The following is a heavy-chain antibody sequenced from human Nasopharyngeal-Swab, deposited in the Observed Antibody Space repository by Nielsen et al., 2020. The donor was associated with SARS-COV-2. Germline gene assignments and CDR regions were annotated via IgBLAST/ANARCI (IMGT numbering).Heavy chain of an antibody. V-gene: IGHV3-30-3*01. CDR1: GFTFSSYA. CDR3: TTDRGSGSYPAKEIVAPLLPDY. CDR2: ISYDGSNK. D-gene: IGHD1-26*01. J-gene: IGHJ4*02. Sequence: GSLRLSCAASGFTFSSYAMHWVRQAPGKGLEWVAVISYDGSNKYYADSVKGRFTTSRDNSKNTLYLQMNSLRAEDTAVYYCTTDRGSGSYPAKEIVAPLLPDYWGQGTLVTVSS.